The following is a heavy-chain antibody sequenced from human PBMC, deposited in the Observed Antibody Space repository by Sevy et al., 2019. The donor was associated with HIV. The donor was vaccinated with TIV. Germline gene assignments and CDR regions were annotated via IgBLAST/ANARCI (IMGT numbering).Heavy chain of an antibody. V-gene: IGHV3-7*01. D-gene: IGHD6-6*01. CDR2: INQDGSKI. Sequence: GGSLRLSCAASGFTFTTYWMTWVRQAPGKGLEWVANINQDGSKINYVDSVKGRFIISRDNAKKSLYLQMNSLRADDTAVYYGARVGIFEKSERQYRFMDYWGQGTLVTVSS. CDR3: ARVGIFEKSERQYRFMDY. J-gene: IGHJ4*02. CDR1: GFTFTTYW.